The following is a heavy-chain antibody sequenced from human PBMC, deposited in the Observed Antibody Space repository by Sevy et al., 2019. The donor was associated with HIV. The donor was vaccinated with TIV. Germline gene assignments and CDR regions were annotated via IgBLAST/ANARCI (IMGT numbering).Heavy chain of an antibody. J-gene: IGHJ4*02. V-gene: IGHV4-39*01. CDR2: VYYSGSA. CDR1: GGSISAKNYF. D-gene: IGHD5-18*01. Sequence: SETLSLTCSLSGGSISAKNYFWGWIRQPPGKGLEWIGSVYYSGSASYSPSLQSRVGISVDTSKNHFSLKLSSLNATDTAFYYCPRHAFKHGYQPHYFDNWSQGTLVTVSS. CDR3: PRHAFKHGYQPHYFDN.